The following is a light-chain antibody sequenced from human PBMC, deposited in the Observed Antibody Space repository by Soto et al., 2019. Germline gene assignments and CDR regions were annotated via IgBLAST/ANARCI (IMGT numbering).Light chain of an antibody. V-gene: IGKV3-15*01. Sequence: EIVMTQSPATLSVSPGERATLSCRASQSVSSNLAWYQQIPGQAPRLLIYGASTRATGIPARFSGSGSGTEFTLTISSLQSEDFAVYYCQQYNIWPPLTFGGGTKVEIK. CDR1: QSVSSN. J-gene: IGKJ4*01. CDR3: QQYNIWPPLT. CDR2: GAS.